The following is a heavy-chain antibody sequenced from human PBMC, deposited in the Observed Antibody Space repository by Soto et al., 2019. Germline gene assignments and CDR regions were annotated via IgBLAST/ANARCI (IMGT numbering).Heavy chain of an antibody. J-gene: IGHJ4*02. CDR2: MNPSTGNS. CDR3: ARRAETNGWNGFGADKYYFDF. Sequence: ASVKVSCKASGYTFSSYDIYWVRQATGQGLEWMGWMNPSTGNSGYAQKFQGRVTMTSDTSISTAHMELSSLRSEDTAVYYCARRAETNGWNGFGADKYYFDFWGQGTLVTVSS. CDR1: GYTFSSYD. D-gene: IGHD1-1*01. V-gene: IGHV1-8*01.